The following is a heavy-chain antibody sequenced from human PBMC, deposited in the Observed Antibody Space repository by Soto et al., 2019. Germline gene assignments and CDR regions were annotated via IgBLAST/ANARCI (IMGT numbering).Heavy chain of an antibody. CDR1: GYTFTSYD. CDR3: ARGPHDDYGVDYFYY. V-gene: IGHV1-8*01. CDR2: MNPNSGNT. J-gene: IGHJ4*02. Sequence: QVQLVQSGAEVKKPGASVKVSCKASGYTFTSYDINWVRQATGQGLEWMGWMNPNSGNTGYAQKFQGRVTRTMNPSISTAYMELSSLRSEDTAVYYCARGPHDDYGVDYFYYWGQGTLVTVSS. D-gene: IGHD4-17*01.